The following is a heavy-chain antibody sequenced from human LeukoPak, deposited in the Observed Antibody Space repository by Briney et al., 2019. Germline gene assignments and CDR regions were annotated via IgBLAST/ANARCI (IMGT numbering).Heavy chain of an antibody. J-gene: IGHJ4*02. CDR3: ARVRTSYDSSGYIDY. Sequence: GGSLRLSCAASGFTLSGYSMNWVRQTPGKGLEWVSYISSSSSTIYYADSVKGRFTISRDNAKNSLYLQMNSLRAEDTAVYYCARVRTSYDSSGYIDYWGQGTLVTVSS. V-gene: IGHV3-48*04. CDR2: ISSSSSTI. D-gene: IGHD3-22*01. CDR1: GFTLSGYS.